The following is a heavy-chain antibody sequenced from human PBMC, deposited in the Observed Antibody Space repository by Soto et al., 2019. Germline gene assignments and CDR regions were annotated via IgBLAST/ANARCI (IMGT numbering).Heavy chain of an antibody. CDR1: GDSIASGPYY. CDR3: ARDRVRRDNKPYGMDV. V-gene: IGHV4-31*03. Sequence: QVQLQESGPGLVKPSQTLSLTCTVSGDSIASGPYYWTWIRQHPGKGLEWIGNIFDTGSTYYNPSLQSRVSISVDTSKNQFSLRLTSVTAADTAIYYCARDRVRRDNKPYGMDVWGQGTTVTVSS. D-gene: IGHD2-21*01. J-gene: IGHJ6*02. CDR2: IFDTGST.